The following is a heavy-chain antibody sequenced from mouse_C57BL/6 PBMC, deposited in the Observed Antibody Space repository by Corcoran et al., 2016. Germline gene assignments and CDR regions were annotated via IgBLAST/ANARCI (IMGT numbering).Heavy chain of an antibody. CDR1: GYTFTTYG. CDR2: INTYSGVP. J-gene: IGHJ2*01. CDR3: ARVGTLDY. Sequence: QIQLVQSGPELKKPGETVKISCKASGYTFTTYGMSWVKQAPGKGLKWMGWINTYSGVPTYADDFKGRFAFSLETSASTAYLQINNLKNEDTATYFCARVGTLDYWGQGTTLTVSS. D-gene: IGHD4-1*01. V-gene: IGHV9-3*01.